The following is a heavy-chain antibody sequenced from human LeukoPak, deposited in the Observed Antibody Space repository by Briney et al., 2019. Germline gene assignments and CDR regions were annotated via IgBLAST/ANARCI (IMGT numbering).Heavy chain of an antibody. CDR3: ASLFGYGYGPPGYMDV. D-gene: IGHD5-18*01. V-gene: IGHV4-39*01. CDR2: IYHSGST. J-gene: IGHJ6*03. Sequence: PSETLSLTCTVSGGSISSSSYYWGWIRQPPGKGLEWIGSIYHSGSTYYNPSLKSRVTISVDTSKNQFSLKLSSVTAAATAVYSCASLFGYGYGPPGYMDVWGKGTTVTVSS. CDR1: GGSISSSSYY.